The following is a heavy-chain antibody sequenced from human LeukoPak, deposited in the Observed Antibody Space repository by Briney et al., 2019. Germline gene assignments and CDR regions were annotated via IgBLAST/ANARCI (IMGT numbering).Heavy chain of an antibody. CDR2: ISSSGSTI. V-gene: IGHV3-48*03. J-gene: IGHJ4*02. Sequence: PGGSLRLSCAASGFTFSSYEMNWVRQAPGKGLEWVSYISSSGSTIYYADSVKGRFTIPRDNAKNSLYLQMNSLRAEDTAVYYCAREVLSTGFPIGTYYYDSSGYRRHFDYWGQGTLVTVSS. CDR1: GFTFSSYE. D-gene: IGHD3-22*01. CDR3: AREVLSTGFPIGTYYYDSSGYRRHFDY.